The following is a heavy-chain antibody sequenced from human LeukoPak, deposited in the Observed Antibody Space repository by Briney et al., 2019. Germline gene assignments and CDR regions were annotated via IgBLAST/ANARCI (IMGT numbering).Heavy chain of an antibody. CDR2: INSDGSST. J-gene: IGHJ4*02. V-gene: IGHV3-74*01. CDR1: GFTFSSYW. CDR3: ARASSIAARGDWLFDY. D-gene: IGHD6-6*01. Sequence: GGSLRLSCAASGFTFSSYWMHWVRQAPGKGLVWVSRINSDGSSTSYADSVKGRFTISRDNAKNSLYLQMNSLRAEDTAVYYCARASSIAARGDWLFDYWGQGTLVTVSS.